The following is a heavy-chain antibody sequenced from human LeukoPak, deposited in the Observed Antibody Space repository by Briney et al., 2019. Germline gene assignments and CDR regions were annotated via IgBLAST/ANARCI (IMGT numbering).Heavy chain of an antibody. Sequence: GGSLRLSCAASGFTFSDYGTHWVRQAPGKGLEWVAVIIYDGSNEYYSDSVKGRFTISRDISKNTLFLQMNSLRAEDTAVYYCARDFSTTWSFDYWGQGALVTVSS. CDR3: ARDFSTTWSFDY. CDR1: GFTFSDYG. CDR2: IIYDGSNE. J-gene: IGHJ4*02. D-gene: IGHD6-13*01. V-gene: IGHV3-30*03.